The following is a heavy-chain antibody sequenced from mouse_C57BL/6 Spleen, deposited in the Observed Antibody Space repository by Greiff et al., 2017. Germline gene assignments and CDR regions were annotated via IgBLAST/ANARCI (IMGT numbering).Heavy chain of an antibody. Sequence: EVQLQQSGPELVKPGASVKISCKASGYTFTDYYMNWVKQSHGKSLEWIGDINPNNGGTSYNQKFKGKATLTVDKSSSTAYMELRSLTSEDSAVYYCARRLGWYYAMDYWGQGTSVTVSS. CDR2: INPNNGGT. J-gene: IGHJ4*01. CDR1: GYTFTDYY. V-gene: IGHV1-26*01. CDR3: ARRLGWYYAMDY. D-gene: IGHD4-1*01.